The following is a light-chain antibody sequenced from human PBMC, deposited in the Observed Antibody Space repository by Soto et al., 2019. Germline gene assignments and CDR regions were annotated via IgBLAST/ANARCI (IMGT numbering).Light chain of an antibody. CDR2: GAS. V-gene: IGKV3-20*01. CDR1: QSVSSSY. Sequence: EIVLTKSPGILSLSPGERATLSCRASQSVSSSYLAWYQQKPGQATRLLIYGASSRATGIPDRFSGTGSETDFTLTISRLEPEEFAVYYCQQYDNSPITFGQGTRLEIK. J-gene: IGKJ5*01. CDR3: QQYDNSPIT.